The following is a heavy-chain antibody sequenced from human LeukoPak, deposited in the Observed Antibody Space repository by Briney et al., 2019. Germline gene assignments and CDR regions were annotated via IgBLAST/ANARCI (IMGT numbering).Heavy chain of an antibody. V-gene: IGHV4-38-2*02. J-gene: IGHJ6*03. CDR1: GYSISSGYC. CDR3: ARDQEAYCSSTSCYEYYYYMDV. D-gene: IGHD2-2*01. Sequence: PSETLSLTCTVSGYSISSGYCWGWIRQPPGKGLEWIGSIYHSGSTNYNPSLKSRVTISVDTSKNQFSLKLSSVTAADTAVYYCARDQEAYCSSTSCYEYYYYMDVWGKGTTVTISS. CDR2: IYHSGST.